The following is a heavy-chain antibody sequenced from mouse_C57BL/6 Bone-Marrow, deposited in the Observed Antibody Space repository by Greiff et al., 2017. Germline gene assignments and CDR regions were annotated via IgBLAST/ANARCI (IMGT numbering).Heavy chain of an antibody. CDR3: VIYYDGAFDV. CDR1: GYTFTSYW. CDR2: IHPNSGST. D-gene: IGHD1-1*01. J-gene: IGHJ1*03. V-gene: IGHV1-64*01. Sequence: VQLQQPGAELVKPGASVKLSCKASGYTFTSYWMHWVKQRPGQGLEWIGMIHPNSGSTNYNEKFKSKATLTVDKSSSTAYMQLSSLTSEDSAVYYCVIYYDGAFDVWGTGTTVTVSS.